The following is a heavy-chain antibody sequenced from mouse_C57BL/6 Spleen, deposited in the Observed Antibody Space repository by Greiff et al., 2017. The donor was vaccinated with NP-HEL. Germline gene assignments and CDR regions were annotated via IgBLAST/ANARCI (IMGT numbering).Heavy chain of an antibody. CDR1: GYSITSGYY. D-gene: IGHD2-1*01. Sequence: VQLKQSGPGLVKPSQSLSLTCSVTGYSITSGYYWNWIRQFPGNKLEWMGYISYDGSNNYNPSLKNRISITRDTSKNQFFLKLNSVTTEDTATYYCARDLPTYYYAMDYWGQGTSVTVSS. J-gene: IGHJ4*01. CDR2: ISYDGSN. CDR3: ARDLPTYYYAMDY. V-gene: IGHV3-6*01.